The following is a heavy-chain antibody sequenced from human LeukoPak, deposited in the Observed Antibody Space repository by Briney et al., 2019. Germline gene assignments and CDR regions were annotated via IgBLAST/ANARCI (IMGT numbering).Heavy chain of an antibody. Sequence: SVKVSCKTSGGTFLSHTFSWVRQAPGQGLEWMGKITPVINTANYAQTFQGRVSIYADKSTTTVYMDLSGLRPDDTAVYYCARVNLRGSNYNWFDPGAREPWSPSPQ. CDR2: ITPVINTA. V-gene: IGHV1-69*08. J-gene: IGHJ5*02. CDR3: ARVNLRGSNYNWFDP. CDR1: GGTFLSHT. D-gene: IGHD1-26*01.